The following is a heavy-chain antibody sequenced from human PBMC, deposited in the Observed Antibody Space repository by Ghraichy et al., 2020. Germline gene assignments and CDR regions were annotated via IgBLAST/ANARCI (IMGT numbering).Heavy chain of an antibody. CDR3: AKDMIRAYSSSPTNFDY. CDR2: ISGSGGST. J-gene: IGHJ4*02. D-gene: IGHD6-6*01. V-gene: IGHV3-23*01. CDR1: GFTFSSYA. Sequence: GGSLRLSCAASGFTFSSYAMSWVRQAPGKGLEWVSAISGSGGSTYYSDSVKGRFTISRDNSKNTLYLQMNSLRAEDTAVYYCAKDMIRAYSSSPTNFDYWGQGTLVTVSS.